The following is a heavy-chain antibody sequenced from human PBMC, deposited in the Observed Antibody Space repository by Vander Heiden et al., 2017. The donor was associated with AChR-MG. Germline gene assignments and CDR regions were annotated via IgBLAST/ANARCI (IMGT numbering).Heavy chain of an antibody. J-gene: IGHJ5*02. CDR1: GFPFSSYA. D-gene: IGHD3-10*01. CDR3: AKAKRRMVRGVKNWFDP. V-gene: IGHV3-23*01. CDR2: ISGSGGST. Sequence: EVQLLESGGGLVQPGGSLRLSCAASGFPFSSYAMSWVRQAPGKGLEWDSAISGSGGSTYYADSVNGRFTISRDNSKNTLYLQMNSLRAEDTAVYYCAKAKRRMVRGVKNWFDPWGQGTLVTVSS.